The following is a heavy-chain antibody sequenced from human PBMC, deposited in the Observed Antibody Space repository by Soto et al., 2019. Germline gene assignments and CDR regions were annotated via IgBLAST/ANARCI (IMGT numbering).Heavy chain of an antibody. CDR1: GFTFSSYW. CDR2: INGDGSST. J-gene: IGHJ4*02. CDR3: IRAYDC. Sequence: PGGSLRLSCAASGFTFSSYWMHWVRQAPGKGLVWVSRINGDGSSTNYADSVKGRFTISRDNVKNTLYLQMNSLRAEDTAVYYCIRAYDCWGQGTLVTVSS. V-gene: IGHV3-74*01.